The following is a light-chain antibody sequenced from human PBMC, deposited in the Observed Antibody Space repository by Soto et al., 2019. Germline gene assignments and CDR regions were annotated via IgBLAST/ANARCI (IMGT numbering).Light chain of an antibody. CDR3: QQYINWPRT. J-gene: IGKJ2*01. CDR1: QSVSSN. Sequence: EIVMTQSPATLSVSPGETATLSCRASQSVSSNLAWYQQKPGQAPRLLIYVASTRATGIPARFTGSGSGREFTLTISSLQSEDFAVYYCQQYINWPRTFGQGTKLEIK. CDR2: VAS. V-gene: IGKV3-15*01.